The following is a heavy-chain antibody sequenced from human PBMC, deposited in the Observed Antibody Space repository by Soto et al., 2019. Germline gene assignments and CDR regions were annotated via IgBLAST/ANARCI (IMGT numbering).Heavy chain of an antibody. CDR2: INHSGST. CDR1: GGSFSGYY. J-gene: IGHJ4*02. V-gene: IGHV4-34*01. Sequence: PSETLSLTCAVYGGSFSGYYWSWIRQPPGKGLEWIGEINHSGSTNYNPSLKSRVTISVDTSKNQFSLKLSSVTAADTAVYYCARLKRLIGVVIPAIFDYWGQGTLVTVSS. D-gene: IGHD3-3*01. CDR3: ARLKRLIGVVIPAIFDY.